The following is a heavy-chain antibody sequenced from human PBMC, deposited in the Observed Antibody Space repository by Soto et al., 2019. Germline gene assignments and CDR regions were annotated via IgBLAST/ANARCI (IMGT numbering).Heavy chain of an antibody. D-gene: IGHD2-2*01. CDR2: ISAYNGNT. V-gene: IGHV1-18*01. CDR1: GYTFTSYG. J-gene: IGHJ3*02. Sequence: ASVKVSCKASGYTFTSYGISWVRQAPGQGLEWMGWISAYNGNTNYAQKLQGRVTMTTDTSTSTAYMELRSLRSDNTAVYYCARLTVYCRSNSCRRHAFAISSQGTMVTVSS. CDR3: ARLTVYCRSNSCRRHAFAI.